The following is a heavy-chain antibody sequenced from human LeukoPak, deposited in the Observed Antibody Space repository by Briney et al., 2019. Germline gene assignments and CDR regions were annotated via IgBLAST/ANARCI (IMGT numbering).Heavy chain of an antibody. CDR2: IYYSGST. CDR1: GGSISSYY. Sequence: SETLSLTCTVSGGSISSYYWSWIRQPPGKGLEWIGYIYYSGSTNYNPSLKSRVTISVDTSKNQFSLKLSSVTAADTAVYYCARVEKDYGDSHYYYYMDVWGKGTAVTVSS. V-gene: IGHV4-59*01. J-gene: IGHJ6*03. CDR3: ARVEKDYGDSHYYYYMDV. D-gene: IGHD4-17*01.